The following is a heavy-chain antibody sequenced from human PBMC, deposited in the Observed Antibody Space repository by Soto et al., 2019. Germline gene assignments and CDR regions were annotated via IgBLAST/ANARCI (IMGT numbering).Heavy chain of an antibody. CDR1: GFTFSSYA. J-gene: IGHJ6*02. CDR3: ARAYSSSWSDYYYYAMDV. D-gene: IGHD6-13*01. V-gene: IGHV3-30-3*01. CDR2: ISYDGSNK. Sequence: QVQLVESGGGVVQPGRSLRLSCAASGFTFSSYAMHWVRQAPGKGLEWVAVISYDGSNKYYADSVKGRFTISRDNSKNTLYLQMNSLRAEDTAVYYCARAYSSSWSDYYYYAMDVWGQGTTVTVSS.